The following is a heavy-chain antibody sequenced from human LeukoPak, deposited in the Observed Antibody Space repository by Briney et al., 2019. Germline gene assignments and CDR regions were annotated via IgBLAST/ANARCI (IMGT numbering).Heavy chain of an antibody. CDR2: IYYSGST. CDR3: ARGVYGDYGWFDP. V-gene: IGHV4-30-4*08. Sequence: TLSLTCTVSGGSISSGDYYWSWIRQPPGKGLEWIGYIYYSGSTYYNPSLKSRVTISVDTSKNQFSLKLSSVTAADTAVYYCARGVYGDYGWFDPWGQGTLVTVSS. D-gene: IGHD4-17*01. J-gene: IGHJ5*02. CDR1: GGSISSGDYY.